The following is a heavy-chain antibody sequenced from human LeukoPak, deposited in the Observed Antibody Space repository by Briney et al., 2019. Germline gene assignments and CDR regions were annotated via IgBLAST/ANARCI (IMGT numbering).Heavy chain of an antibody. V-gene: IGHV3-23*01. J-gene: IGHJ6*02. CDR2: ISGSGGST. Sequence: PGGSLRLSCAASGFTFSSYAMSWVRQAPGKGLEWVSAISGSGGSTYYADSVKGRFTISRDNSKNTLFLQMNSLRPEDTAVYYCAKVVGGGHYTVYYFYGMDVWGQGTAVTVSS. CDR1: GFTFSSYA. D-gene: IGHD4-23*01. CDR3: AKVVGGGHYTVYYFYGMDV.